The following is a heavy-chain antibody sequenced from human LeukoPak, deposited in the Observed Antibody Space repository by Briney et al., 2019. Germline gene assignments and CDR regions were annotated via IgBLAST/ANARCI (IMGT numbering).Heavy chain of an antibody. J-gene: IGHJ4*02. CDR1: GYTFSHYW. CDR3: TRENYVPDS. V-gene: IGHV3-7*03. CDR2: ISNGGYPT. D-gene: IGHD3-10*02. Sequence: GGPLRLSCVASGYTFSHYWMSWVRQTPGKGLEWVASISNGGYPTYYVDSVRGRFTISRDDARNSLFLQMNGPRADDTAVYYCTRENYVPDSWGQGTLVTVSS.